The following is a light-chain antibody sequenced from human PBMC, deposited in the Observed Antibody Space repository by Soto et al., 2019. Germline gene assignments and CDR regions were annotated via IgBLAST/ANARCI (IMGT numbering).Light chain of an antibody. CDR1: QSISSW. CDR2: DAS. CDR3: QHYNSYLYT. J-gene: IGKJ2*01. V-gene: IGKV1-5*01. Sequence: DIQMTQSPSTLSASVGDRVTITCRASQSISSWLAWYQQKPGKAPKLLIYDASRLESGVPSRFSGSGSGKDFILTICSLQPDDFATYYCQHYNSYLYTFGQVTKLEIK.